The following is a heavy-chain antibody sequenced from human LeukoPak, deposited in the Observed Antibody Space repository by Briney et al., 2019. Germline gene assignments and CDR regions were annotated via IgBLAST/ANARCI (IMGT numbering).Heavy chain of an antibody. D-gene: IGHD3-3*01. J-gene: IGHJ4*02. CDR1: GGXXXGYY. CDR2: INHSGST. CDR3: ARAYDFWSGYPPHYFDY. Sequence: SXXLXXTCAVXGGXXXGYYWSWIRQPPGKGLEWIGEINHSGSTNYYPSLKRRVTISVDTSKNQFSLKLSSVTAADTAVYYCARAYDFWSGYPPHYFDYWGQGTLVTVSS. V-gene: IGHV4-34*01.